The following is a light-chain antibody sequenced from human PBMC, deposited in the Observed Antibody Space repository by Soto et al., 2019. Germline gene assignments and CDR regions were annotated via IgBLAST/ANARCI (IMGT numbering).Light chain of an antibody. CDR2: DTS. Sequence: EIVLTQSPGSLSLSPEERATLSCRASQSVATYLAWYQQKPGQAPRLLIYDTSNRAAGIPARFDGSGSGTDFTLTISSLEPEDFAVYYCQQRSNWPLTFGGGTKVDIK. J-gene: IGKJ4*01. V-gene: IGKV3-11*01. CDR3: QQRSNWPLT. CDR1: QSVATY.